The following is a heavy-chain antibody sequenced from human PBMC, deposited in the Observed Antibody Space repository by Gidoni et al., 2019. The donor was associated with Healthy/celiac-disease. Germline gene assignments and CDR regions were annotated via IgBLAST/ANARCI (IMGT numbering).Heavy chain of an antibody. CDR1: GGSISRYY. CDR2: IYYSGSP. CDR3: ARGGTWGYSYAAVIDY. J-gene: IGHJ4*02. V-gene: IGHV4-59*01. Sequence: QVQLQESGPGLVKPSETLSLTCTVAGGSISRYYWSWLRQPPGKGLDGIGYIYYSGSPNYNPSLKSRVTISVDTSKNQFSLKLSSVTAADTAVYYCARGGTWGYSYAAVIDYWGQGTLVTVSS. D-gene: IGHD5-18*01.